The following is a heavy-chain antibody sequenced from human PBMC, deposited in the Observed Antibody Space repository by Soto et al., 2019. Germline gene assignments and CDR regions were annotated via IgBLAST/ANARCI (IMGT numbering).Heavy chain of an antibody. CDR3: ARGNGGDPSLWYYYGMDV. CDR1: GGTFSSYA. CDR2: IIPIFGTA. J-gene: IGHJ6*02. Sequence: RASVKVSCKASGGTFSSYAISWVRQAPGQGLEWMGGIIPIFGTANYAQKFQGRVTITADESTSTAYMELSSLRSEDTAVYYCARGNGGDPSLWYYYGMDVWGQGTTVTVSS. V-gene: IGHV1-69*13. D-gene: IGHD2-21*02.